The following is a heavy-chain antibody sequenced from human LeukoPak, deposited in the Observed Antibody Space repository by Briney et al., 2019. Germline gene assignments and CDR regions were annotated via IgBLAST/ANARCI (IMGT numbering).Heavy chain of an antibody. V-gene: IGHV3-74*01. D-gene: IGHD3-22*01. J-gene: IGHJ1*01. CDR2: IKSDGST. CDR1: GFTFSSYW. Sequence: GGSLRLSCAASGFTFSSYWMNWVRQAPGKGLVWVSRIKSDGSTNYADSVKGRFTISRDNAKNTVSLQMNSLRAEDTGVYYCARAPSEIGGYYPEYFRHWGQGTLVTVSS. CDR3: ARAPSEIGGYYPEYFRH.